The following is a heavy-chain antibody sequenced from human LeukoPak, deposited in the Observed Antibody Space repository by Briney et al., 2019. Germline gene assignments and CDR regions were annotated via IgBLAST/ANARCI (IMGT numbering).Heavy chain of an antibody. CDR3: ARLSGRVVCSTGSCYIDS. CDR2: IYPGDSDT. Sequence: GESLKISCKGSGYRFTSDWIGWVRQMPGKGLEWMGIIYPGDSDTRYSPSFQGPVTISADKSVNTAYLRWSSLKASDTAMYYCARLSGRVVCSTGSCYIDSWGQGTLVTVSS. CDR1: GYRFTSDW. J-gene: IGHJ4*02. V-gene: IGHV5-51*01. D-gene: IGHD2-15*01.